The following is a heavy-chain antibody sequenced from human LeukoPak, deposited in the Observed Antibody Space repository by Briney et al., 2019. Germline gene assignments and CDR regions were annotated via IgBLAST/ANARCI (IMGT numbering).Heavy chain of an antibody. D-gene: IGHD1-26*01. V-gene: IGHV3-23*01. Sequence: PGGSLRLSCAASGFTFSSYAMSWVRQAPGKGLEWVSAISDSGGSTYYADSVKGRFTISRDNSKNTLYLQMNSLRAEDTAVYYCAKGFPAGPFWVGATRGYFDYWGQGTLVTVSS. J-gene: IGHJ4*02. CDR3: AKGFPAGPFWVGATRGYFDY. CDR1: GFTFSSYA. CDR2: ISDSGGST.